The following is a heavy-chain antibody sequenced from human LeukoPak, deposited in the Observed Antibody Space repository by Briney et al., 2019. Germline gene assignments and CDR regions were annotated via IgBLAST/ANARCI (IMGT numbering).Heavy chain of an antibody. D-gene: IGHD2-2*01. V-gene: IGHV4-34*01. CDR2: INHSGST. CDR3: ARVRRSRVLCIVVVPAAPYFDY. CDR1: GGSFSGYY. Sequence: PSETLSLTCAVYGGSFSGYYWSWIRQPPGKGLEWIGEINHSGSTNYNPSLKSRVTISVDTSKNQFSLKLSSVTAADTAVYYCARVRRSRVLCIVVVPAAPYFDYWGQGTLVTVSS. J-gene: IGHJ4*02.